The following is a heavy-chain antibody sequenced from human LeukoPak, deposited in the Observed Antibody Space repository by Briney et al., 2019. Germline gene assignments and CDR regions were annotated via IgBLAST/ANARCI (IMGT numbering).Heavy chain of an antibody. V-gene: IGHV3-9*01. CDR3: AKEAQREGWYYYYGMDV. Sequence: GRSLRLSCAASGFTFDDYAMHWVRQAPGKGLEWVSGISWNSGSIGYADSVKGRFTISRDNAKNSLYLQMNSLRAEDTALYYCAKEAQREGWYYYYGMDVWGQGTTVTVSS. CDR1: GFTFDDYA. D-gene: IGHD6-25*01. J-gene: IGHJ6*02. CDR2: ISWNSGSI.